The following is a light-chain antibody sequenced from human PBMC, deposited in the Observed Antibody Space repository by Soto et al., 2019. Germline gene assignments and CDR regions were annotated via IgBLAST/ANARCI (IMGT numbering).Light chain of an antibody. CDR3: SSYTSSSLV. J-gene: IGLJ2*01. V-gene: IGLV2-14*01. CDR2: DVS. Sequence: QLVLTQPASVSGSPGQSITIYCTGTSSDVGGYNYVSWYQQHPGKAPKLMIYDVSNRPSGVSNRFSGSKSGNTASLTISGLQAEDEADYYCSSYTSSSLVFGGGTKLTVL. CDR1: SSDVGGYNY.